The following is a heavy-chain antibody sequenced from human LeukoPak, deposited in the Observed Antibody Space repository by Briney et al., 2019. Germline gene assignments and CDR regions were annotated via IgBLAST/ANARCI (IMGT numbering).Heavy chain of an antibody. D-gene: IGHD5-18*01. J-gene: IGHJ4*02. CDR1: GGSFSAYY. CDR2: INHSGST. CDR3: ARGGIQLWLRY. V-gene: IGHV4-34*01. Sequence: SETLSLTCAVYGGSFSAYYWSWIRQPPGKGLEWIGEINHSGSTNYNPSLKSRVTISVDTSKNQFSLKLSSVTAADTAVYYCARGGIQLWLRYWGQGTLVTVSS.